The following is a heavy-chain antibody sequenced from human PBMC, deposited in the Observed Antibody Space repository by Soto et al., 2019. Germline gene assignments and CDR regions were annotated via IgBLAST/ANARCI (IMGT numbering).Heavy chain of an antibody. J-gene: IGHJ4*02. CDR3: AADQTAMVTFNY. CDR2: IVVGSGNT. CDR1: GFTFTSSA. V-gene: IGHV1-58*01. Sequence: SVKVSCKASGFTFTSSAVQWVRQARGQRLEWIGWIVVGSGNTNYAQKFQERVTITRDMSTSTAYMELSSLRSEDTAVYYCAADQTAMVTFNYWGQGTLVTVSS. D-gene: IGHD5-18*01.